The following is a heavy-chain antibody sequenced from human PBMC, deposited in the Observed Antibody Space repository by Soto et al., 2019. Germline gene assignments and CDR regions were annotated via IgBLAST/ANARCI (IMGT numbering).Heavy chain of an antibody. Sequence: XTLSLTSSVSGGSVSYNSYYWGWIRQPPGKGLEWVGGIFYTGTTYYSPSLKDRVTISVDTSKNSFSLNMTSVTAADTAVYFCARLVVVAPVANAWGQGTLVTVSS. CDR3: ARLVVVAPVANA. D-gene: IGHD2-2*01. V-gene: IGHV4-39*02. J-gene: IGHJ5*02. CDR1: GGSVSYNSYY. CDR2: IFYTGTT.